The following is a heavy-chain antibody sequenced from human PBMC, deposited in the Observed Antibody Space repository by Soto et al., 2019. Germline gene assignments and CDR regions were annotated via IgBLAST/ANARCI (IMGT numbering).Heavy chain of an antibody. D-gene: IGHD2-2*01. J-gene: IGHJ6*02. CDR2: IYYSGST. CDR3: ATSQYCSSTSCSYYYYGMDV. V-gene: IGHV4-59*01. CDR1: GGSISSYY. Sequence: KSSETLSLTCTVSGGSISSYYWSWIRQPPGKGLEWIGYIYYSGSTNYNPSLKSRVTISVDTSKNQFSLKLSSVTAADTAVYYCATSQYCSSTSCSYYYYGMDVWGQGTTGTV.